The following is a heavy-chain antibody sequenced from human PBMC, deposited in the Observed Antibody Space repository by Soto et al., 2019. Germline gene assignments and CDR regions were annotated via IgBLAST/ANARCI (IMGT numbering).Heavy chain of an antibody. D-gene: IGHD3-3*01. Sequence: QVQLVQSGAEVKKPGASVKVSCKASGYTFTSYGISWVRQAPGQGLEWMGWISAYNGNTNYAQKLQGRVTMTTDTSTSTAYMELRSLRSDDTAGYYCARDEGATDFWSGYHRWYWFGPWGQGTLVTVSS. CDR2: ISAYNGNT. CDR1: GYTFTSYG. V-gene: IGHV1-18*01. CDR3: ARDEGATDFWSGYHRWYWFGP. J-gene: IGHJ5*02.